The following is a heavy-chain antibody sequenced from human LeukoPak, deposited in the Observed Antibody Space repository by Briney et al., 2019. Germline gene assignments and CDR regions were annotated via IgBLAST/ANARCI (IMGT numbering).Heavy chain of an antibody. Sequence: PSETLSLTCTVSGGSMRSYFWSWIRQPPGKGLEWIAYMYYRGKTDYNPSLQSRVTISVDTSKNQFSLNLRSVTASDTAVYYCARREGSSGRGFDYWGQGTLVTVSS. CDR3: ARREGSSGRGFDY. V-gene: IGHV4-59*08. CDR1: GGSMRSYF. J-gene: IGHJ4*02. CDR2: MYYRGKT. D-gene: IGHD6-19*01.